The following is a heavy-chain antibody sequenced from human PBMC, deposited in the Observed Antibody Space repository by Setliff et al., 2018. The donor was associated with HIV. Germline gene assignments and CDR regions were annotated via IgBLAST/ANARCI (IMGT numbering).Heavy chain of an antibody. V-gene: IGHV4-59*08. CDR1: GDSVESHY. Sequence: PSETLSLTCSVSGDSVESHYWSWIRQPPGKGLEWIGTFYYSDRIKYNPSLNGRVAFSVDASTNQFSLKLSSVTAADTAVYYCARVGWDYYDSSGVGEFDYWGQGTLVTVSS. CDR2: FYYSDRI. D-gene: IGHD3-22*01. J-gene: IGHJ4*02. CDR3: ARVGWDYYDSSGVGEFDY.